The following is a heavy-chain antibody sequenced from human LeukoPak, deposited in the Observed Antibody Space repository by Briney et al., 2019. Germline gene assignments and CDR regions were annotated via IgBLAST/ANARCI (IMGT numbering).Heavy chain of an antibody. Sequence: SETLSLTCTVSGGSVSGQYWTWIRQPPGKGLEWIGYIYNSENTRYNPSLESRVTISVDTSNNFFSLELTSVTAADTAVYYCASKHSSGYYYYYYMDVWGKGTTVTVSS. CDR1: GGSVSGQY. V-gene: IGHV4-59*02. J-gene: IGHJ6*03. D-gene: IGHD3-22*01. CDR3: ASKHSSGYYYYYYMDV. CDR2: IYNSENT.